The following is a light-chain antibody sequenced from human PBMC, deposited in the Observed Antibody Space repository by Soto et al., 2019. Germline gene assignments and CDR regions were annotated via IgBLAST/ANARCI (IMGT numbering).Light chain of an antibody. CDR2: DVN. CDR3: SSYSDNTSLGV. Sequence: QSALTQAASVSGSPGQSITIACTGTSSDVGAYNYVSWYQQFPGKAPKLIIYDVNNRPSGVSNRFSGSKSGNTASLTISGLQAGDEGDYHCSSYSDNTSLGVFGGGTKLTVL. CDR1: SSDVGAYNY. V-gene: IGLV2-14*01. J-gene: IGLJ3*02.